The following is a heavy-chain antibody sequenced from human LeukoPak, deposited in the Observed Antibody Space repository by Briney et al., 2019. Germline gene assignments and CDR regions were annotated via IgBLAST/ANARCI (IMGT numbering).Heavy chain of an antibody. CDR2: IYYSGST. J-gene: IGHJ6*02. V-gene: IGHV4-31*03. CDR3: ASSLGYCSSTSCRYYYYYYGMDV. D-gene: IGHD2-2*01. CDR1: GGSISSGGYY. Sequence: PSQTLSLTCTVSGGSISSGGYYWSWIRQHPGKGLEWIGYIYYSGSTYYNPSLKSRVTISVDASKNQFSLKLSSVAAADTAVYYCASSLGYCSSTSCRYYYYYYGMDVWGQGTTVTVSS.